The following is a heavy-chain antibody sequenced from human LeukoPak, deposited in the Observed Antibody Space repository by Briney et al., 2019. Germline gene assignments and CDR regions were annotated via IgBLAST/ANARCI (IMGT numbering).Heavy chain of an antibody. J-gene: IGHJ5*02. CDR2: IYYSGST. V-gene: IGHV4-59*08. Sequence: SETLSLTCTVSGGSISSYYWSWIRQPPGKGLEWIGYIYYSGSTNYNPSLKSRVTISVDTSKNQFSLKLSSVTAADTAVYYCASRLVDQRPFDPWAQGILVTVSS. D-gene: IGHD5-12*01. CDR3: ASRLVDQRPFDP. CDR1: GGSISSYY.